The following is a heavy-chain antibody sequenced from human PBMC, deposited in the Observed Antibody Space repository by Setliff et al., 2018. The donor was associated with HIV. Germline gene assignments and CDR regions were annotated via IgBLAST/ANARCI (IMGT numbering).Heavy chain of an antibody. J-gene: IGHJ6*03. V-gene: IGHV4-4*07. D-gene: IGHD3-10*01. Sequence: SETLSLTCTLSGGSFGDYHWSWIRQPAGRGLEWIGRIFRSGTTDYKFSLKSRVTISIDTSRNQFSLRLTSVTAEDTAVYYCARDHPHGGWFSTSWDYYYMDVWGKGTTVTVSS. CDR2: IFRSGTT. CDR3: ARDHPHGGWFSTSWDYYYMDV. CDR1: GGSFGDYH.